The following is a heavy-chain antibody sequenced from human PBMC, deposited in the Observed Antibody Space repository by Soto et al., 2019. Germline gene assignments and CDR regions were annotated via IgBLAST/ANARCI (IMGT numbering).Heavy chain of an antibody. J-gene: IGHJ5*02. V-gene: IGHV3-23*01. D-gene: IGHD3-10*01. Sequence: EVQLLESGGGLVQPGGSLRLSCAASGFTFSSYAMNWVRQAPGKGLEWVSIISGSGDSTYYADSVKGRFTISRDNTKNTLYLQMNSLRAEDTAVYYCANKFFSGSGSYRGWFDPWGQGTLVTVS. CDR1: GFTFSSYA. CDR2: ISGSGDST. CDR3: ANKFFSGSGSYRGWFDP.